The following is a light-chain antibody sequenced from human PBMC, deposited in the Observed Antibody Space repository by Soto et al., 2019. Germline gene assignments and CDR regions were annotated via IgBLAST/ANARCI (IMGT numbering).Light chain of an antibody. V-gene: IGKV3-20*01. CDR3: QVHGPSPTIT. J-gene: IGKJ5*01. CDR1: QIVYGRQ. Sequence: DILLTQSPGPLSLSPGESAGLSWRGGQIVYGRQLAWDHHKPGQPTRLIVYGVYRRATGIPDRFTGSGSGADLTLTISRLEPEDFAAYDCQVHGPSPTITCGQGTRLEIK. CDR2: GVY.